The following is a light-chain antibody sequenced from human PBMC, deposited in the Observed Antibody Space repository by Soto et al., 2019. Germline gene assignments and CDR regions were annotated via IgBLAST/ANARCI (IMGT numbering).Light chain of an antibody. V-gene: IGKV3-20*01. Sequence: EIVLTQSPATLSAFPGDRVTLSCRASQIVSSSYLAWYQHKPGQAPRLLIYGASSRATGIPDRFSGSGSGTDFTLTISRLEPEDFAVYYCQQYGSSRWTFGQGTKVDIK. CDR2: GAS. CDR1: QIVSSSY. CDR3: QQYGSSRWT. J-gene: IGKJ1*01.